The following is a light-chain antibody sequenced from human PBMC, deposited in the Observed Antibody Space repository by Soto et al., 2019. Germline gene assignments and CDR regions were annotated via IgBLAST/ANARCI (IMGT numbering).Light chain of an antibody. CDR3: QQSYSIPLT. Sequence: DIPMTQSPSSLSASVGDRVTITCRASQSISSYLNWYQQKPGKAPNLLIYGASSLQSGVSSRFSGSGSGTDFTLTISSLQPEDFATYYCQQSYSIPLTFGGGTKVEIK. V-gene: IGKV1-39*01. CDR2: GAS. CDR1: QSISSY. J-gene: IGKJ4*01.